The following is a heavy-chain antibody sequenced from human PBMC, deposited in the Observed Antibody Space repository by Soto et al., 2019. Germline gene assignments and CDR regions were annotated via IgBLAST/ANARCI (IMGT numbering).Heavy chain of an antibody. D-gene: IGHD5-18*01. CDR1: GFTFSDYY. J-gene: IGHJ6*03. V-gene: IGHV3-11*01. CDR3: ARHVDTAMVKYYYYYYYMDV. CDR2: ISSSGSTI. Sequence: GGSLRLSCAASGFTFSDYYMSWIRQAPGKGLEWVSYISSSGSTIYYADSVKGRFTISRDNAKNSLYLQMNSLRAEDTAVYYCARHVDTAMVKYYYYYYYMDVWGKGTTVTVSS.